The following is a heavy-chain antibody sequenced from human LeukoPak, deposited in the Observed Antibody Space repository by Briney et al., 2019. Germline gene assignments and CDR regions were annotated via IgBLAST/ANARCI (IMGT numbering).Heavy chain of an antibody. CDR3: ARSPGYSSGWYFRLFDY. J-gene: IGHJ4*02. Sequence: SETLSLTCAVYGGSFSGYYWSWIRQPPGKGLEWIGEINHSGSTNYNPSLKSRVTISVDTSKNQFSLKLSSVTAADTAVYYCARSPGYSSGWYFRLFDYWGQGTLVTVSS. CDR2: INHSGST. V-gene: IGHV4-34*01. D-gene: IGHD6-19*01. CDR1: GGSFSGYY.